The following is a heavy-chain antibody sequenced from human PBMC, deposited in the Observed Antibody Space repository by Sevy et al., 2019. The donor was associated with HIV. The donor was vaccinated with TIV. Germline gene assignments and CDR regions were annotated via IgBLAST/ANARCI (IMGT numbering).Heavy chain of an antibody. CDR3: AIGVGYCSGGSCQH. Sequence: GGSLRLSCAASGFTFSRYSMSWVRQSPGKGLEWVSVISDSGGNTIYADSVKGRFTVSRDNSRNTLYLQMNSLGAEDTAIYYCAIGVGYCSGGSCQHWGEGTLVTVSS. CDR2: ISDSGGNT. D-gene: IGHD2-15*01. V-gene: IGHV3-23*01. J-gene: IGHJ4*02. CDR1: GFTFSRYS.